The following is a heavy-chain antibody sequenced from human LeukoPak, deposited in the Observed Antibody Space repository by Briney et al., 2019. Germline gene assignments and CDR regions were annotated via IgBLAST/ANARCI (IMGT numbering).Heavy chain of an antibody. V-gene: IGHV3-48*03. D-gene: IGHD3-10*01. CDR1: GFTFSSYE. Sequence: GGSLRLSCAASGFTFSSYEMNWVRRAPGKGLEWVSYISSSGSTIYYADSVKGRFTISRDNAKNSLYLQMNSLRAEDTAVYYCARLGWTYYYGSGSYYNGNNWFDGWGQGTLVTVSS. CDR3: ARLGWTYYYGSGSYYNGNNWFDG. J-gene: IGHJ5*02. CDR2: ISSSGSTI.